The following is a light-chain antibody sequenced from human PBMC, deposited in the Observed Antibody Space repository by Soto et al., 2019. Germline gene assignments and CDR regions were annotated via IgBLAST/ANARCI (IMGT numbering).Light chain of an antibody. CDR2: DVF. V-gene: IGKV3-11*01. CDR1: QSVSTN. Sequence: EIVLTQSPATLSLSPGERATLSCRASQSVSTNLAWYQQKPGQAPRLLIYDVFNRATGIPARFSGSGSGTDFTLTISSLEPEDFAVYYCQQRTNGLTFGGGTKVEIK. CDR3: QQRTNGLT. J-gene: IGKJ4*01.